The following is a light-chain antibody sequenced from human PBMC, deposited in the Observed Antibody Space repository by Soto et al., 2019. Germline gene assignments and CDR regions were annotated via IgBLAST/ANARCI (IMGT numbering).Light chain of an antibody. CDR1: QSDTSN. CDR2: RTS. Sequence: EIVMTQSPATLSVSLGERATLSCRASQSDTSNLAWYQQKPGQAARLLIYRTSTRATGVPARFSGSGSGTEFTLTISSLQSEDFAVYYCQHYNNWPPWTFGQGTKVEIK. J-gene: IGKJ1*01. CDR3: QHYNNWPPWT. V-gene: IGKV3-15*01.